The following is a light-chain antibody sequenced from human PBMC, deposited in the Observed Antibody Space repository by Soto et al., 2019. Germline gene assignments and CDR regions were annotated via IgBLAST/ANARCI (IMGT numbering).Light chain of an antibody. CDR1: QSVSSSY. V-gene: IGKV3-20*01. Sequence: EMVLTKCPGTLSLSPGERATISCSASQSVSSSYLAWYQQKPGQAPRLLIYGAASRATGIQDRFSGRGSGPDFTPMLSRLEREDVAVYYWQQYGSSPRTFGQGTKL. CDR3: QQYGSSPRT. CDR2: GAA. J-gene: IGKJ2*01.